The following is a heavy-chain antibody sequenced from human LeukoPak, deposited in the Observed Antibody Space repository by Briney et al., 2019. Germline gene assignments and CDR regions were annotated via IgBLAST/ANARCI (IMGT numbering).Heavy chain of an antibody. CDR3: TRLRVRGSIMYYFDN. CDR2: IYYSGTT. V-gene: IGHV4-39*01. Sequence: SETLSLTCTVSGGSISSRDYYWGWLRQSPGKGLEWIANIYYSGTTHYNPSLKSRVTLSVDTPKNQFSLKLNSVTAADTAVYYCTRLRVRGSIMYYFDNWGQGPLVTVSS. J-gene: IGHJ4*02. D-gene: IGHD3-10*01. CDR1: GGSISSRDYY.